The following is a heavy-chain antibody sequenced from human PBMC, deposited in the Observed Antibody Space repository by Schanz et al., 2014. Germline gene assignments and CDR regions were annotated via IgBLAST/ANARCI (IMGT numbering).Heavy chain of an antibody. J-gene: IGHJ4*02. CDR1: GYTFTTYY. CDR3: ARGGFCDSTSFDS. Sequence: QVQLVQSGAEVKKPGVSVKVSCKASGYTFTTYYIHWVRQAPGQGLEWMGKINPSSGTTRIAQNFQGRITVARDTSTSTVNMELSSLRSEDASVCYCARGGFCDSTSFDSWGQGTLVTVSS. V-gene: IGHV1-46*01. D-gene: IGHD2-2*01. CDR2: INPSSGTT.